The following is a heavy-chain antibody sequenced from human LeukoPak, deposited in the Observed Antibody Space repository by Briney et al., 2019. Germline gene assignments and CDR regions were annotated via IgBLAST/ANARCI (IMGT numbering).Heavy chain of an antibody. J-gene: IGHJ4*02. Sequence: PGGSLRLSCAASGFTFSSYWMHWVRQAPGKGLVWVSRINSDGSRTSYADSVKGRFTISRDNAKNTLYLQMNRLRAEDTAVYYCARAGPSSSWHQFDYWGQGTLVTVSS. V-gene: IGHV3-74*01. CDR3: ARAGPSSSWHQFDY. CDR1: GFTFSSYW. CDR2: INSDGSRT. D-gene: IGHD6-13*01.